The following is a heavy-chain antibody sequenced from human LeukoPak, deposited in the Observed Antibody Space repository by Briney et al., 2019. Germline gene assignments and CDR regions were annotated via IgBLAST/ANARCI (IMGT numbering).Heavy chain of an antibody. CDR2: IYYSGST. CDR3: ASHIDYYDSSGYWD. Sequence: PSETLSLTCTVSGGSISSSSYYWGWIRQPPGKGLEWIGSIYYSGSTYYNPSLKSRVTISVDTSKNQFSLKLSSVTAGDTAVYYCASHIDYYDSSGYWDWGQGTLVTVSS. CDR1: GGSISSSSYY. V-gene: IGHV4-39*01. D-gene: IGHD3-22*01. J-gene: IGHJ4*02.